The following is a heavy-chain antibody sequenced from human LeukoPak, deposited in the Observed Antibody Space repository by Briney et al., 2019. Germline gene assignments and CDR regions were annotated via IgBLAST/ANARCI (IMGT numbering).Heavy chain of an antibody. CDR2: ISASGSSA. D-gene: IGHD6-25*01. J-gene: IGHJ3*02. Sequence: PGGSLRLSCAASGFTFSSCALSWVRQAPGKGLEWVSAISASGSSAYYADSVKGRFTISRDNSKNTLYLQMNSLRAEDTAVYYCAKDLGPTSSERFAFDIWGQGTMVTVSS. V-gene: IGHV3-23*01. CDR3: AKDLGPTSSERFAFDI. CDR1: GFTFSSCA.